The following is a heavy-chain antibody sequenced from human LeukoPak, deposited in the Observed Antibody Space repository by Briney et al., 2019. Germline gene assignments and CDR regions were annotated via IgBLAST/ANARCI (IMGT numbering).Heavy chain of an antibody. V-gene: IGHV3-7*01. J-gene: IGHJ4*02. CDR3: ASIGYYDSSGPHY. CDR1: GFTFSSYW. D-gene: IGHD3-22*01. Sequence: GGSLRLSCAASGFTFSSYWMSWVRQAPGKGQEWVANIKQDGSEKYYVDSVKGRFTISRDNAKNSLYLQMNSLRAEDTAVYYCASIGYYDSSGPHYWGQGTLVTVSS. CDR2: IKQDGSEK.